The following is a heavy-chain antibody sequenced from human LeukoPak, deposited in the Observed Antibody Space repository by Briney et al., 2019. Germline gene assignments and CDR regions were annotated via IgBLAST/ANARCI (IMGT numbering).Heavy chain of an antibody. V-gene: IGHV3-48*03. J-gene: IGHJ4*02. CDR2: ISSSGSTI. Sequence: PGGSLRLSCAASGFTFSSYEMNWVRQAPGKGLEWVSYISSSGSTIYYADSVKCRFTISRDNAKNSLYLQMNSLRAEDTAVYYCAVQHVAFDYWGQGTLVTVSS. CDR3: AVQHVAFDY. CDR1: GFTFSSYE. D-gene: IGHD1-1*01.